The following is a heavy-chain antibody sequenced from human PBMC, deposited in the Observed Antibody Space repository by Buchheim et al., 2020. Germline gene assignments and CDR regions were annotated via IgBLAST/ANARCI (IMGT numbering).Heavy chain of an antibody. D-gene: IGHD1-14*01. CDR2: ISYDGSDK. V-gene: IGHV3-30*18. J-gene: IGHJ4*02. CDR3: AKDAYRKLALDY. CDR1: GFTFSSYG. Sequence: QVQLLESGGGVVQPGRSLRLSCAASGFTFSSYGMHWVRQAPGKGLEWVAVISYDGSDKYYSDSVKGRFTISRDNSKNTLYLQMNSLRAEDTAVYYCAKDAYRKLALDYWGQGTL.